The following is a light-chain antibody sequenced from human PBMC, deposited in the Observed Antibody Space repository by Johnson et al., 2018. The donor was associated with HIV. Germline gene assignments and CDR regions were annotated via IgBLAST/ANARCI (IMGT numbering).Light chain of an antibody. J-gene: IGLJ1*01. Sequence: QSVLTQPASVSAASGQKVNISCSGSNSNIGSYYVSWYQHLPGTAPKLLIYENNKRPSGIPDRFSASKSGTSATLAITGLQTGDEADYYCGTWDSSLSAHYVFGTGTKVTVI. CDR3: GTWDSSLSAHYV. CDR1: NSNIGSYY. CDR2: ENN. V-gene: IGLV1-51*02.